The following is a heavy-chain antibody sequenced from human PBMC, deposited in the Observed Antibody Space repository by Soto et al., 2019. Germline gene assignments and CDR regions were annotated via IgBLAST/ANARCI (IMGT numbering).Heavy chain of an antibody. CDR3: ARDHRIGSGSHFYGMDV. CDR1: GFTFSSYG. V-gene: IGHV3-33*01. J-gene: IGHJ6*02. D-gene: IGHD3-10*01. Sequence: QVQLVESGGGVVQPGRSLRLSCAASGFTFSSYGMHWVRQAPGKGLEWVAVIWYDGSNKYYADSVKGRFTISRDNSKNTLYLQMNSLRAEDTAVYYCARDHRIGSGSHFYGMDVWGQGTTVTVSS. CDR2: IWYDGSNK.